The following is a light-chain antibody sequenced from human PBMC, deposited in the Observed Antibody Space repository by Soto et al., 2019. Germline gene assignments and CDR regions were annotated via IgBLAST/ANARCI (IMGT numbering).Light chain of an antibody. CDR1: ASGVDYYHT. CDR2: DVT. Sequence: QSALTQPRSVSGSPGQSVTISCTGPASGVDYYHTVSWYRHHPGKPPKLILFDVTERPLGVPDRFSGSKSANTASLTISGLQAEDEGDYSCCSFAGGNTWIFGGGTKLTVL. J-gene: IGLJ2*01. CDR3: CSFAGGNTWI. V-gene: IGLV2-11*01.